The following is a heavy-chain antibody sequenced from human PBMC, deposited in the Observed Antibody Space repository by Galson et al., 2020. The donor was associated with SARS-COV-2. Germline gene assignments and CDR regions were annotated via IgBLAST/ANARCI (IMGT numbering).Heavy chain of an antibody. CDR2: IKQDGSEK. J-gene: IGHJ4*02. Sequence: TGGSLRLSCAASGFTFSSYRMSWVRQAPGKGLEWVANIKQDGSEKYYVDSVKGRFTISRDNAKNSLYLQMNSLRAEDTAVYYCARDTWGGYGSINWGQGTLVTVSS. V-gene: IGHV3-7*01. CDR1: GFTFSSYR. D-gene: IGHD3-16*01. CDR3: ARDTWGGYGSIN.